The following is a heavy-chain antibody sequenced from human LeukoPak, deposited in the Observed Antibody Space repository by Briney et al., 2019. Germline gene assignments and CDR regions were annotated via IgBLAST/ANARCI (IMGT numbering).Heavy chain of an antibody. CDR2: ITSGSSYI. D-gene: IGHD2-15*01. J-gene: IGHJ4*02. V-gene: IGHV3-21*06. CDR3: AKDIVGGGNDY. CDR1: GFSFSTYN. Sequence: GGSLRLSCAASGFSFSTYNMNWVRQAPGQRLEWVTSITSGSSYIYYADSVKGRFTISRDNAKTSLYLHMNSLRAEDTAVYYCAKDIVGGGNDYWGRGTLVIVSS.